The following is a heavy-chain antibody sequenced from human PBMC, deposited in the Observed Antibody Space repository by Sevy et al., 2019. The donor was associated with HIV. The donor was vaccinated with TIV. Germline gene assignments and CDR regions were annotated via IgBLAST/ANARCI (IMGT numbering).Heavy chain of an antibody. J-gene: IGHJ4*02. CDR2: FDPEDGET. V-gene: IGHV1-24*01. CDR3: ATTKDYYDSSGDPFDY. Sequence: ASVKVSCKVSGKTLSDLSMHWVRQAPGKGLEWMGSFDPEDGETLYAQNFRARVIMTEDTSTDTAYMELSSLRSEDTAVYYCATTKDYYDSSGDPFDYWGQGSLVTVSS. D-gene: IGHD3-22*01. CDR1: GKTLSDLS.